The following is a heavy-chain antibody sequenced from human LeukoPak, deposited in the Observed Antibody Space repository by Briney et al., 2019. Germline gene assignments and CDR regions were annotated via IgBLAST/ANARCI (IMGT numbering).Heavy chain of an antibody. CDR1: GYTFTSYD. D-gene: IGHD2-2*01. J-gene: IGHJ4*02. CDR2: MNPNSGNT. Sequence: ASVKVSCKASGYTFTSYDINWVRQATGQGLEWMGWMNPNSGNTGYAQKFQGRVTITRNTSISTAYMELSSLRSEDTAVYYCARWIVSSTSCYFDYWGQGTLVTVSS. V-gene: IGHV1-8*03. CDR3: ARWIVSSTSCYFDY.